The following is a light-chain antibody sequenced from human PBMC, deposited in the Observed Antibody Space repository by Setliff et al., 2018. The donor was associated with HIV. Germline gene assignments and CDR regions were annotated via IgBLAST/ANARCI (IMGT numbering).Light chain of an antibody. V-gene: IGLV2-8*01. CDR3: SPKTGIPTYV. J-gene: IGLJ1*01. CDR1: SNDVGGYDY. Sequence: QSALTQPPSASGSPGQSVTISCTGTSNDVGGYDYVSWYQQHPGKAPKLMIYEVTKRPSGVPDRFSGSKSGNTASPTLSGLQADDEADYYCSPKTGIPTYVFGSGTKVTVL. CDR2: EVT.